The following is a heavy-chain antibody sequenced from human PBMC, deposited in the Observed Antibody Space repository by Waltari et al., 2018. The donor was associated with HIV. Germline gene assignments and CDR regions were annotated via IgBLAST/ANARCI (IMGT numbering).Heavy chain of an antibody. CDR1: GFTFSSYA. J-gene: IGHJ1*01. CDR2: IAYDGSNK. Sequence: QVQLVESGGGVVQPGRSLRLSCAASGFTFSSYAMPWVRPAPGKGLEWVAVIAYDGSNKYYADSVKGRFTISRDNSKNTLYLQMNSLRAEDTAVYYCARDFGADTVTTDEYFQHWGQGTLVTVSS. V-gene: IGHV3-30-3*01. D-gene: IGHD4-17*01. CDR3: ARDFGADTVTTDEYFQH.